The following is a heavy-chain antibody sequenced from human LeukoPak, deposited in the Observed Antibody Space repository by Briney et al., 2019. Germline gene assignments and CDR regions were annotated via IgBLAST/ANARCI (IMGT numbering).Heavy chain of an antibody. CDR2: ISGSGGTT. V-gene: IGHV3-23*01. J-gene: IGHJ4*02. CDR3: ARDLHPTAFDY. Sequence: GGSLRLSCAASGFTFSNYGMSWVRQAPGKGLEWVSAISGSGGTTYYVDSVKGRFTISRDNAKNSLYLQMNSLGAEDTAVYYCARDLHPTAFDYWGQGTLVTVSS. CDR1: GFTFSNYG.